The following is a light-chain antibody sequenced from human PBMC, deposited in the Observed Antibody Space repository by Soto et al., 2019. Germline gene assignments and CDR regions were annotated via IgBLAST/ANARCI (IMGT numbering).Light chain of an antibody. CDR2: GAS. J-gene: IGKJ2*01. CDR3: QQYGTSPVT. Sequence: EIVLTQSPGTLSLSPGERATLSCRASQSVSNTYLAWYQHKPGQAPRLLIYGASDRATGIPDRFSGSGSVPDFTLTISSLEPEDFALYYCQQYGTSPVTFGQGTKLEIK. V-gene: IGKV3-20*01. CDR1: QSVSNTY.